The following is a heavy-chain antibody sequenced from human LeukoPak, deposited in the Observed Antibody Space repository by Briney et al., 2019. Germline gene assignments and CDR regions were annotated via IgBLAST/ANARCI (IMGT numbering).Heavy chain of an antibody. Sequence: SETLSLTCTVSGGSISSDGYYWSWIRQHPGKGLEWIGYIYYSGSTYYNPSLKSRVTISVDTSKNQFSLKLSSVTAADTAVYYCASTRGYYDSSGYYQYYFDYWGQGTLVTVSS. V-gene: IGHV4-31*03. CDR2: IYYSGST. CDR1: GGSISSDGYY. CDR3: ASTRGYYDSSGYYQYYFDY. D-gene: IGHD3-22*01. J-gene: IGHJ4*02.